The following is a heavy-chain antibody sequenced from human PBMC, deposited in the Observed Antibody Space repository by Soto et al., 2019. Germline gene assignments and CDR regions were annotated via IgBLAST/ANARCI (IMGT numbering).Heavy chain of an antibody. CDR3: ARDPVSIAVAVHYGMDV. CDR2: ISAYNGNT. CDR1: GYTFTSYG. V-gene: IGHV1-18*01. Sequence: QVQLVQSGAEVKKPGASVRVSCKASGYTFTSYGISWVRQAPGQGLEWMGWISAYNGNTNYAQKLQGRVTMTTDTSTSTAYMELRSLRSDDTAVYYCARDPVSIAVAVHYGMDVWGQGTTVTVSS. D-gene: IGHD6-19*01. J-gene: IGHJ6*02.